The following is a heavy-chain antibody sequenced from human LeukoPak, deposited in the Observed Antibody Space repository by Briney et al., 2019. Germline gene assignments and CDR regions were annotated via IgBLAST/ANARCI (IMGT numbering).Heavy chain of an antibody. J-gene: IGHJ4*02. D-gene: IGHD6-13*01. CDR2: IKSKTDGGTT. Sequence: GGSLRLSCAASGFTFSNAWMSWVRQAPGKGLEWVGRIKSKTDGGTTDYAAPVKGRFTISRDDSKNTLYLQMNSLKTEDTAVYYCTTGTAAAPTFYFDYWGQGTLVTVSS. V-gene: IGHV3-15*01. CDR1: GFTFSNAW. CDR3: TTGTAAAPTFYFDY.